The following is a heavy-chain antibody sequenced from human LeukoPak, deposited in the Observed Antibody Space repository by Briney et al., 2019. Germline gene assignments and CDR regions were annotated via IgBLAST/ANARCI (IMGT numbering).Heavy chain of an antibody. D-gene: IGHD3-10*01. CDR2: VHYSGTT. CDR1: GGSISDYY. V-gene: IGHV4-59*12. J-gene: IGHJ5*01. CDR3: AGDMRGSAKVWFDS. Sequence: SSETLSLTCTVSGGSISDYYWNWLRQPPGKGLEWVAYVHYSGTTKYNPSLQSRVTTAVDMSKKEVSLRLDSVTAADTAVYYCAGDMRGSAKVWFDSWGQGVQVIVSS.